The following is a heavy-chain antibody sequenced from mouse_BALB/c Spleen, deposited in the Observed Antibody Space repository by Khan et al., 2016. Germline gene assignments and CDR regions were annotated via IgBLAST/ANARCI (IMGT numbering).Heavy chain of an antibody. CDR1: GYSITSGYS. CDR3: ASTTVVEAGWYFDG. J-gene: IGHJ1*01. CDR2: IHYSGST. V-gene: IGHV3-1*02. D-gene: IGHD1-1*01. Sequence: EVQLQESGPDLVKPSQSLSLTCTVTGYSITSGYSWHWIRQFPGNKLEWMGYIHYSGSTNYNPSLKSRISITRDTSKNQFFLQLNSVTTEDTATXSCASTTVVEAGWYFDGGGAGTTVTVSS.